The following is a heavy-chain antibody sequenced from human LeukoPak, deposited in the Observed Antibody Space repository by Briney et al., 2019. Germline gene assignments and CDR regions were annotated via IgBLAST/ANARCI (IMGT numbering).Heavy chain of an antibody. J-gene: IGHJ4*02. V-gene: IGHV3-74*01. CDR1: GFAFRTYW. Sequence: GGSLRLSCAASGFAFRTYWMHWVRQAPGKGLVWVSRINSDGSSTSYADSVKGRFTISRDNAKNTLYLQMNSLRAEDTAVYYCARDPPEWELRHDYWGQGTLVTVSS. CDR2: INSDGSST. CDR3: ARDPPEWELRHDY. D-gene: IGHD1-26*01.